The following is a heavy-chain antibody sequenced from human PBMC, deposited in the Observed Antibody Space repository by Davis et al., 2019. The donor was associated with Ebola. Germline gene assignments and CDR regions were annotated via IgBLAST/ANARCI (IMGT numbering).Heavy chain of an antibody. V-gene: IGHV3-30-3*01. CDR1: GFTFSSYA. CDR3: ARAPGSGYDLYYYYYMDV. CDR2: ISYDGSNK. J-gene: IGHJ6*03. Sequence: GGSLRLSCAASGFTFSSYAMHWVRQAPGKGLEWVAVISYDGSNKYYADSVKGRFTISRDNSKNTLYLQMNSLRAEDTAVYYCARAPGSGYDLYYYYYMDVWGKGTTVTVSS. D-gene: IGHD5-12*01.